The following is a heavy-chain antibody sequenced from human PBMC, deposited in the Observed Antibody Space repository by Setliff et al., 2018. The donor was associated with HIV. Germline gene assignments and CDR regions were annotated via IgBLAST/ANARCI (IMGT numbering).Heavy chain of an antibody. V-gene: IGHV1-46*01. J-gene: IGHJ4*02. Sequence: ASVKVSCKASGYSFTFYSMHWVRRAPGHGLEWMGIINPSGGSTTYSQKFQGRVIMTRDTSTSTVYMELNSLRSEDTAVYYCARVGDGYNSFDYWGQGTLVTVSS. CDR3: ARVGDGYNSFDY. D-gene: IGHD5-12*01. CDR2: INPSGGST. CDR1: GYSFTFYS.